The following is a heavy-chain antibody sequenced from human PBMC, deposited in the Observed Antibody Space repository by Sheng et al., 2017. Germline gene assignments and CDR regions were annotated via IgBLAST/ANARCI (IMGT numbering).Heavy chain of an antibody. V-gene: IGHV4-34*01. CDR3: ARGDDSSSWYRDPGLFDY. J-gene: IGHJ4*02. D-gene: IGHD6-13*01. CDR1: GGSFSGYY. Sequence: QVQLQQWGAGLLKPSETLSLTCAVYGGSFSGYYWSWIRQPPGKGLEWIGEINHSGSTNYNPSLKSRVTISVDTSKNQFSLKLSSVTAADTAVYYCARGDDSSSWYRDPGLFDYWGQGTLVTVSS. CDR2: INHSGST.